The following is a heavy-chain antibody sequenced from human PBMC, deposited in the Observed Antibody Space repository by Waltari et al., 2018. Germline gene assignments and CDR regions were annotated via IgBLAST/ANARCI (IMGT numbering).Heavy chain of an antibody. D-gene: IGHD3-10*01. CDR1: GGSIRSTYW. V-gene: IGHV4-4*02. Sequence: QVQLQESGPGLVKPSGTLSLTCDVPGGSIRSTYWWSWVRQPPGKGLEWIGEIYHTVNTNYKPSLKRRVTISLDKSKNQFSLKLTSVTAADTAVYFCARGRGSNINTVRGVFDIWGQGTTVIVSS. CDR2: IYHTVNT. J-gene: IGHJ3*02. CDR3: ARGRGSNINTVRGVFDI.